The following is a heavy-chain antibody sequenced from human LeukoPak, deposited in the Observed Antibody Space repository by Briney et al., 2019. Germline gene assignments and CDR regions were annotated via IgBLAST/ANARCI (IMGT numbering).Heavy chain of an antibody. CDR1: GFTFSSYA. V-gene: IGHV3-23*01. CDR2: ISGSGGST. CDR3: AKAPLIARYNWNDRNWFDP. J-gene: IGHJ5*02. Sequence: AGGSLRLSCAASGFTFSSYAMSWVRQAPGKGLEWVSAISGSGGSTYYADSVKGRFTISRDNSKNTLYLQMNSLRAEDTAVYYCAKAPLIARYNWNDRNWFDPWGQGTLVTVSS. D-gene: IGHD1-20*01.